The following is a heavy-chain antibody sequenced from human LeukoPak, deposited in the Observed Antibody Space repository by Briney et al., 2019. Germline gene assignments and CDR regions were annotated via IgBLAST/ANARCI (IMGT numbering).Heavy chain of an antibody. CDR1: GYTFTGYY. CDR3: ARGIRRGDYCFDP. D-gene: IGHD2-21*02. J-gene: IGHJ5*02. V-gene: IGHV1-2*02. CDR2: INPNSGGT. Sequence: GSVKVSCKASGYTFTGYYMHWVRQAPGQGLEWMGWINPNSGGTNYAQKFQGRVTMTRDTSISTAYMELSILRSEDTAVYYCARGIRRGDYCFDPWGQGTLVTVSS.